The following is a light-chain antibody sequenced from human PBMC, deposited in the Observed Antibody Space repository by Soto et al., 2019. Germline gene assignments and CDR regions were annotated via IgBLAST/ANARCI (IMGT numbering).Light chain of an antibody. Sequence: DVQMTQSPSSPSASVGNRVTITCQASQDIAPYLNWYQQKPGEAPNLLIYDASNLVTVVPLRFSGGGAGTQSTFTIGNPQPEDIQTYCCQQYDNLPPTWTFGQGNKVDIK. V-gene: IGKV1-33*01. CDR1: QDIAPY. J-gene: IGKJ1*01. CDR3: QQYDNLPPTWT. CDR2: DAS.